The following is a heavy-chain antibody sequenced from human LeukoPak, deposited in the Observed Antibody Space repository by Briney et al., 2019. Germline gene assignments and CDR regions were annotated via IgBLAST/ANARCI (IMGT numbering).Heavy chain of an antibody. D-gene: IGHD2-21*02. CDR2: VKSDGSST. V-gene: IGHV3-74*01. CDR3: ARDGFLGPVTAYLDY. Sequence: GALRLSCAACGFTFSRYAMHWVRQAPGKGLVWVSRVKSDGSSTSYADSVKGRFTISRDNARNTLYLQMNSLRAEDTAVYYRARDGFLGPVTAYLDYWGQGTPVTVSS. CDR1: GFTFSRYA. J-gene: IGHJ4*02.